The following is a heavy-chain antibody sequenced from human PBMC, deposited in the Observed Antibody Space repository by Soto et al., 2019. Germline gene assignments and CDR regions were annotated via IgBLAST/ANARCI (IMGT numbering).Heavy chain of an antibody. CDR3: ARGSSSGWLDY. CDR2: SNPSGRST. Sequence: QVQLVQSGAEVKKPGASVKVSCKASGYTFTRYYIHWVRQAPGQGLKWMGISNPSGRSTNYAQKFQGRVTMTSDTSTSTVYMDLSSLRSEDTAVYYCARGSSSGWLDYWGQGTLVTVSS. J-gene: IGHJ4*02. V-gene: IGHV1-46*01. D-gene: IGHD6-19*01. CDR1: GYTFTRYY.